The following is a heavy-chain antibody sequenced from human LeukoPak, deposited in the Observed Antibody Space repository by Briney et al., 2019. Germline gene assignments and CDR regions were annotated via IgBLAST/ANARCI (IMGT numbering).Heavy chain of an antibody. D-gene: IGHD3-22*01. Sequence: ASVKVSCKASGYTFTSYGISWVRQAPGQGLEWMGWISAYNGNTNYAQKLQGRVTMTTDTSTSTAYMELSSLRSEDTAVYYCARGPEWTYYYDSSGRENYYYMDVWGKGTTVTISS. CDR1: GYTFTSYG. J-gene: IGHJ6*03. CDR3: ARGPEWTYYYDSSGRENYYYMDV. V-gene: IGHV1-18*01. CDR2: ISAYNGNT.